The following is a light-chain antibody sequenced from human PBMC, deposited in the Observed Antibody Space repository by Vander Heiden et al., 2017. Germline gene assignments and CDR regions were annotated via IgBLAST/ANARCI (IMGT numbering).Light chain of an antibody. J-gene: IGKJ1*01. Sequence: EIVMTQSPATLSVSPGERATLSCRASRSISRNLAWYQQKPGQAPRLLIYGASARATGVKDRFSGSGSGTEFTLTISSLQSVDSAVYYCKQYNNWPPSWTFGQGTKVEV. V-gene: IGKV3-15*01. CDR1: RSISRN. CDR2: GAS. CDR3: KQYNNWPPSWT.